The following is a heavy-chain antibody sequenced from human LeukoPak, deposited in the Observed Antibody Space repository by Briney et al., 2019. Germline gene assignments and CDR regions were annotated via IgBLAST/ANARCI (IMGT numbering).Heavy chain of an antibody. CDR2: IYYSGST. D-gene: IGHD3-16*01. V-gene: IGHV4-59*01. J-gene: IGHJ4*02. CDR3: ARGGGGQYYFDY. Sequence: SETLSLTCTVSGGSISSYFWSWIRQPPGKGLEWIGYIYYSGSTNYNPSLKSRVTTAVDTSKNQFSLKLSSVTAADTAVYYCARGGGGQYYFDYWGPGTLVTVSS. CDR1: GGSISSYF.